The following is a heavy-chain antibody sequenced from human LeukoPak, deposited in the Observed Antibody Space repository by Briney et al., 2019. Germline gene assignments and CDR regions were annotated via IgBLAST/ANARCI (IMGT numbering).Heavy chain of an antibody. V-gene: IGHV3-33*08. J-gene: IGHJ4*02. CDR3: ARGFSNLPDDY. Sequence: GGSLRLSCAASGFTFSSYSMNWVRQAPGKGLEWVAVIWYDGGNKYYADSVKGRFTISRDNSKNTLYLQMNSLRAEDTAVYYCARGFSNLPDDYWGQGTLVTVSS. CDR2: IWYDGGNK. CDR1: GFTFSSYS. D-gene: IGHD5-24*01.